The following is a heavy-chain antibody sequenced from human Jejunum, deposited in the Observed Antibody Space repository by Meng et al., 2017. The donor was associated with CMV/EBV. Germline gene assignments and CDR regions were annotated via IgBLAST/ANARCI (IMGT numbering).Heavy chain of an antibody. V-gene: IGHV3-23*03. CDR1: GFTFSSYA. J-gene: IGHJ4*02. CDR2: IYSGGSNS. CDR3: AKKYTGSFDY. Sequence: SCAASGFTFSSYAMSWVRQAPGKGLEWVSVIYSGGSNSNYADSVKGRFTISRDNSKNMMYLQMNSLRAEDTAVYYCAKKYTGSFDYWGQGTLVTVSS. D-gene: IGHD1-26*01.